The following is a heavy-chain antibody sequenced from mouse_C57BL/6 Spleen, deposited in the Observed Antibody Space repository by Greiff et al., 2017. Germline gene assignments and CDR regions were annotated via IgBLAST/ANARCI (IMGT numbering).Heavy chain of an antibody. CDR3: ARELLRGGFAY. V-gene: IGHV3-6*01. D-gene: IGHD1-1*01. CDR1: GYSITSGYY. Sequence: DVQLQESGPGLVKPSQSLSLTCSVTGYSITSGYYWNWIRQFPGNKLEWMGYISYDGSNNYNPSLKNRISITRDTSKNQFFLKLNSVTTEDTATYYCARELLRGGFAYWGQGTLVTVSA. CDR2: ISYDGSN. J-gene: IGHJ3*01.